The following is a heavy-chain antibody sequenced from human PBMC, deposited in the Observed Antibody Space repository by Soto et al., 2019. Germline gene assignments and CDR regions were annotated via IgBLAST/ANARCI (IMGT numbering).Heavy chain of an antibody. V-gene: IGHV5-10-1*01. J-gene: IGHJ6*02. CDR2: IAPGDSHT. CDR3: SAGISCTRYLCPFYNYGLDV. D-gene: IGHD2-21*01. Sequence: GESLKISCQASGDNFGDNFTTYWVTWVRQVPGKGLEWVGRIAPGDSHTNYSPSFEGHVTISADKSIRTAYMRWNSLRTSDTAIYYCSAGISCTRYLCPFYNYGLDVWGQGTTVTVS. CDR1: GDNFGDNFTTYW.